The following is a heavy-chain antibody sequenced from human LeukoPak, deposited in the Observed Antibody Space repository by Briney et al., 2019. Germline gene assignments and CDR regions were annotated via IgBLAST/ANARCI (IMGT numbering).Heavy chain of an antibody. CDR3: AKDMGRSSLDY. CDR1: GFTFDDYA. V-gene: IGHV3-9*01. Sequence: GRSLRLSCAASGFTFDDYAMHWVRQAPGKGLEWVSGISWNSGSIGYADSVKGRFTISGDNAKNSLYLQMNSLRAEDTALYYCAKDMGRSSLDYWGQGTLVTVSS. CDR2: ISWNSGSI. J-gene: IGHJ4*02.